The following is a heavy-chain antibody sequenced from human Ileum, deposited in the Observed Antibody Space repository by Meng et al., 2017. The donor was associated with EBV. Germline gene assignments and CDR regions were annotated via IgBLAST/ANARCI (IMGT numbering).Heavy chain of an antibody. J-gene: IGHJ4*02. CDR1: GASISSDYW. CDR3: VRGGTYYLSY. V-gene: IGHV4-4*02. D-gene: IGHD1-26*01. CDR2: MYPTGPT. Sequence: QVTQQYSGAVLVEPSDALSFTFSLSGASISSDYWWSWVRQSPEKGLEWIGEMYPTGPTYYNPSLKGRVSISIDKSKNQLSLKLNSVTAADTAVYYCVRGGTYYLSYWGQGSLVTVSS.